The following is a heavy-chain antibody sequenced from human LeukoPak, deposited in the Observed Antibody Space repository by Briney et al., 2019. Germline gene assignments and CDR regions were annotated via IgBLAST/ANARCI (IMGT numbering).Heavy chain of an antibody. V-gene: IGHV5-51*01. Sequence: GESLKISCKGSGYSFTSYWIGWVRQMPGKGLEWMGIIFPGDSDTRYSPSFQGQVTISAAKSISTAYLQWSSLKVSDTAMYYCARDEHDYGDRNAFDIWGQGTMVTVSS. J-gene: IGHJ3*02. CDR2: IFPGDSDT. D-gene: IGHD4-17*01. CDR1: GYSFTSYW. CDR3: ARDEHDYGDRNAFDI.